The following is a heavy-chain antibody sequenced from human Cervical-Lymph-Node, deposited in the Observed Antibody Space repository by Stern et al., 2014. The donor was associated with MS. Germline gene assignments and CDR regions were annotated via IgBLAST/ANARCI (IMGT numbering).Heavy chain of an antibody. V-gene: IGHV7-4-1*02. CDR1: GYTFTDYG. CDR3: ARLRVGDITRDY. CDR2: INTKTGVP. J-gene: IGHJ4*02. Sequence: VHLVESGSELKKPGASVKVSCKTSGYTFTDYGINWVRQAPGQGLEWMGWINTKTGVPTYAQAFTGRFLFSFDTSVTTAYLHINSLKADDTAVYFCARLRVGDITRDYWGQGTLVIVS. D-gene: IGHD1-26*01.